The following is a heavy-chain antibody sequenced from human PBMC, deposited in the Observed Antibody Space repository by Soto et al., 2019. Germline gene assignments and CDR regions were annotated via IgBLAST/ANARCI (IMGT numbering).Heavy chain of an antibody. D-gene: IGHD1-26*01. Sequence: LRLSCAASGFIFENFGMSWVRQAPGKGLEWISSISGSGFKKYYADSVKGRFTISRDNSKSTVYLELNNLSAEDTAVYHCAKNQGVELVPLATVDWFDPWGQGSMVTVSS. CDR1: GFIFENFG. V-gene: IGHV3-23*01. CDR2: ISGSGFKK. CDR3: AKNQGVELVPLATVDWFDP. J-gene: IGHJ5*02.